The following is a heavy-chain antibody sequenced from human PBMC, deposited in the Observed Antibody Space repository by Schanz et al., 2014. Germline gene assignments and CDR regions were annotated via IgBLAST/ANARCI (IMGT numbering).Heavy chain of an antibody. CDR1: GFTFSSYW. CDR3: ARFKGYRSGWPGSNWFDP. Sequence: EVQLLESGGNSVQPGGSLRLSCAASGFTFSSYWMSWVRQAPGKGLEWVANINEDGSEKYYVDSVKGRFTISRDNAKNSLHLQMNSLRAEDTAVYYCARFKGYRSGWPGSNWFDPWGQGTLVTVSS. CDR2: INEDGSEK. V-gene: IGHV3-7*01. D-gene: IGHD6-19*01. J-gene: IGHJ5*02.